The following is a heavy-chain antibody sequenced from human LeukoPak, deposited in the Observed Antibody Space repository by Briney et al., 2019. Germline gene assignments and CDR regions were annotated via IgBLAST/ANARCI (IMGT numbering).Heavy chain of an antibody. CDR1: EFSLTTSGVA. D-gene: IGHD3-10*01. CDR3: AHRAFGISGLIPFGY. CDR2: IYCDDDK. J-gene: IGHJ4*02. Sequence: SGPTLVNPTQTFTLTCTFSEFSLTTSGVAVGWIRQPPGNALEWIALIYCDDDKRNRPSLKSRPTIIKETTKNQVDLTMTNMDPVDTAAYYCAHRAFGISGLIPFGYWGQGVLVTVSS. V-gene: IGHV2-5*02.